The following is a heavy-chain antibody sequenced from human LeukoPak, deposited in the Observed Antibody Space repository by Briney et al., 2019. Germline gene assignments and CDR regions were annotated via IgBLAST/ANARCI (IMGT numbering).Heavy chain of an antibody. CDR2: ISYDGSNK. V-gene: IGHV3-30-3*01. CDR3: ARDSRYYDFWSGYPTPLFDY. Sequence: GGSLRLSCAASGFTLSNYGMHWVRQAPGKGLEWVAVISYDGSNKYYADSVKGRFTISRDNSKNTLYLQMNSLRAEDTAVYYCARDSRYYDFWSGYPTPLFDYWGQGTLVTVSS. J-gene: IGHJ4*02. CDR1: GFTLSNYG. D-gene: IGHD3-3*01.